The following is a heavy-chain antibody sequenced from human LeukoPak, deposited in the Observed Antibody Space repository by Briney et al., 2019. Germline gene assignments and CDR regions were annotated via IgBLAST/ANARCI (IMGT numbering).Heavy chain of an antibody. J-gene: IGHJ4*01. Sequence: ASVTVSCKPSGYTFSNYGISWVRQAPGQGLEWMGWITAYNGNRLYAQRFQGRITLTTDTSTSTSYMELRSLEYDDTAIYYCARDNDKVVDHWGQGTLVTVSS. CDR3: ARDNDKVVDH. CDR1: GYTFSNYG. CDR2: ITAYNGNR. V-gene: IGHV1-18*01. D-gene: IGHD1-1*01.